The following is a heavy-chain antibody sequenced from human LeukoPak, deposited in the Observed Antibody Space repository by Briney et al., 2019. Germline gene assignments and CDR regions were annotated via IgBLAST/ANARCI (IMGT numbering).Heavy chain of an antibody. CDR2: INPIFGTA. CDR3: ARIAARLQNLLDP. CDR1: GGTFSSYA. Sequence: GSSVKVSCNASGGTFSSYAISWVRQAPAQGLEWKGGINPIFGTANYAQKFQGRVTITTDESTSTAYMELSSLRSEDTAVYYCARIAARLQNLLDPWGQGTLVTVSS. D-gene: IGHD6-6*01. V-gene: IGHV1-69*05. J-gene: IGHJ5*02.